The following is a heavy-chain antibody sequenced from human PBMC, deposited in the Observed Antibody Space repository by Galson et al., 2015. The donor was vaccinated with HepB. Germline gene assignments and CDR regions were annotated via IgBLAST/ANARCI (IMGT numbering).Heavy chain of an antibody. CDR3: TRDKRYLHMDYYYGMDV. Sequence: SLRLSCAASGFTFGDYAMSWFRQAPGKGLEWVGFIRSKAYGGTTEYAASVKGRFTISRDDSKSIAYLQMNSLKTEDTAVYCCTRDKRYLHMDYYYGMDVWGQGTTVTVSS. V-gene: IGHV3-49*03. CDR1: GFTFGDYA. CDR2: IRSKAYGGTT. J-gene: IGHJ6*02. D-gene: IGHD1-1*01.